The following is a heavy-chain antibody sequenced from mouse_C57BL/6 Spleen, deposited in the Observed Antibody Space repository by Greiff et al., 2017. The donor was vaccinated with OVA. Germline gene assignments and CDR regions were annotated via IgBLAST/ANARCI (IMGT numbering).Heavy chain of an antibody. V-gene: IGHV5-17*01. CDR2: ISSGSSTI. D-gene: IGHD1-1*01. Sequence: EVHLVESGGGLVKPGGSLKLSCAASGFTFSDYGMHWVRQAPEKGLEWVAYISSGSSTIYYADTVKGRFTISRDNAKNTLFLQMTSLRSEDTAMYYGARRDYYGSSEAMDYWGQGTSVTVSS. CDR3: ARRDYYGSSEAMDY. CDR1: GFTFSDYG. J-gene: IGHJ4*01.